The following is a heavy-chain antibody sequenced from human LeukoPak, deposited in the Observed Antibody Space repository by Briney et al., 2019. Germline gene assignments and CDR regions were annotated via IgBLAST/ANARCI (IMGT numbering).Heavy chain of an antibody. CDR3: ASFQWELPY. J-gene: IGHJ4*02. V-gene: IGHV4-39*01. D-gene: IGHD1-26*01. CDR1: GGSISSSSYY. CDR2: IYYSGST. Sequence: SQTVSLTCTVSGGSISSSSYYWGWIRQPPGKGLEWVGSIYYSGSTYYNPSLKSRVTISVDTSKNQFSLKLSSVTAADTAVYYCASFQWELPYWGQGTLVTVSS.